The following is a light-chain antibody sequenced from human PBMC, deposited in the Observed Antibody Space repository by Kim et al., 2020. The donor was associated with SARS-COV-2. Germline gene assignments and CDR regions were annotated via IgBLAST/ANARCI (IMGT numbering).Light chain of an antibody. CDR3: AAWDDSFWV. CDR2: RNN. V-gene: IGLV1-47*01. J-gene: IGLJ3*02. CDR1: SSNIGSNY. Sequence: QSVLTQPPSASGTPGQRVTISCSGSSSNIGSNYVYWYQQLPGTAPKLLIYRNNQRPSGVPDRFSGSKSGTSASLAISGLRSEDEADYYCAAWDDSFWVFGGGNQVTVL.